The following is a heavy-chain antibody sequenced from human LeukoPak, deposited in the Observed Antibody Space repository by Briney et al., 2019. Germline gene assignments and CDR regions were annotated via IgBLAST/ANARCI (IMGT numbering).Heavy chain of an antibody. CDR2: INPSGGST. CDR3: ARIYYDSSGYREQDFDY. J-gene: IGHJ4*02. D-gene: IGHD3-22*01. V-gene: IGHV1-46*01. Sequence: VASVKVSCKASGYTFTSYYMHWVRQAPGRGLEWMGIINPSGGSTSYAQKFQGRVTMTRDTSTSTVYMELSSLRSEDTAVYYCARIYYDSSGYREQDFDYWGPGTLVTVSS. CDR1: GYTFTSYY.